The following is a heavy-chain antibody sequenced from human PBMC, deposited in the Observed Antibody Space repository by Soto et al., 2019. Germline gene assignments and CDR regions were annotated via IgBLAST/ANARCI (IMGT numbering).Heavy chain of an antibody. Sequence: LRLSCAASGFTFSSYGMHWVRQAPGKGLEWVAVIWYDGSNKYYADSVKGRFTISRDNSKNTLYLQMNSLRAEDTAVYYCAREGIAAPGGYFDYWGQGTLVTVSS. CDR1: GFTFSSYG. D-gene: IGHD6-25*01. J-gene: IGHJ4*02. CDR2: IWYDGSNK. CDR3: AREGIAAPGGYFDY. V-gene: IGHV3-33*01.